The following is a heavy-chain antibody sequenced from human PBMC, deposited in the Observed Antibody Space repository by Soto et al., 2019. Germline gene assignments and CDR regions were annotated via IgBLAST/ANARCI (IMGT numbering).Heavy chain of an antibody. Sequence: QVQLQESGPGLVRSSQTLSLTCTVSGGSITNGDFSWTWIRQLPGRGLEWIGNVSYWGGVHSNPSLQSRRTISLSTSKSQFSMKLMSLTAADTAVYFCARGGTEHSSSHKYGFDVWGQGTTVIVYS. J-gene: IGHJ6*02. D-gene: IGHD6-19*01. CDR3: ARGGTEHSSSHKYGFDV. V-gene: IGHV4-31*03. CDR2: VSYWGGV. CDR1: GGSITNGDFS.